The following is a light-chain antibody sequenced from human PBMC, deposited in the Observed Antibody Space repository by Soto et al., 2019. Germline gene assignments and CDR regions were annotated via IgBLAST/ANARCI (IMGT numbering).Light chain of an antibody. CDR3: QQHGQWPIT. CDR1: QSISNRY. J-gene: IGKJ5*01. V-gene: IGKV3-20*01. Sequence: EIVLTQSPGTLSLSPGERATLSCRASQSISNRYLAWYQQRRGQAPRILIYAASSRANNIPDRFSGSGSGTEFTLTISSLQPEDFATYYCQQHGQWPITFGQGTRLEIK. CDR2: AAS.